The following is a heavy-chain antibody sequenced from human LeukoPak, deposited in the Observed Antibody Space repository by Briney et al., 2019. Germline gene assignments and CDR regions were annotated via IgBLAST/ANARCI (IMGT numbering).Heavy chain of an antibody. D-gene: IGHD7-27*01. CDR1: GFIFSSYG. J-gene: IGHJ4*02. V-gene: IGHV3-30*02. Sequence: GGSLRLSCAASGFIFSSYGMHWVRQAPGKGLEWVAVIWYDGSNKYYADSVKGRFTISRDNSKNTLYLQMNSLKAEDTAVYYCAKDPNWGPGSWGQGTLVTVSS. CDR2: IWYDGSNK. CDR3: AKDPNWGPGS.